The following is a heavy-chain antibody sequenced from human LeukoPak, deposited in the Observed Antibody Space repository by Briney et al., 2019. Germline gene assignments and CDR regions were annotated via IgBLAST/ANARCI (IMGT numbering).Heavy chain of an antibody. D-gene: IGHD3-22*01. V-gene: IGHV4-59*08. Sequence: SETLSLTCTVSGGSISSYYWSWIRQPPGKGLEWIGYIYYSGSSNYNPSLKSRVTISVDTSKNQFSLKLSSVTAADTAVYYCARHPHHYDSSGFYSHFDYWGQGTLVTVSS. CDR3: ARHPHHYDSSGFYSHFDY. CDR1: GGSISSYY. CDR2: IYYSGSS. J-gene: IGHJ4*02.